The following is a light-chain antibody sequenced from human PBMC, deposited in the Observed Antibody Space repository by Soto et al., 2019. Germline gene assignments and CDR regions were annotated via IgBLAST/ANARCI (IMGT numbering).Light chain of an antibody. CDR2: DVT. V-gene: IGLV2-14*01. CDR1: SSDVGGYNS. J-gene: IGLJ1*01. CDR3: SSWTSSSSYV. Sequence: QSALTQPASVSGSPGLSIAISCSGTSSDVGGYNSVSWYQQYPGKAPKLIIHDVTNRPSGVSDRFSGSKSGNTASLTISGLQAEDEADYYCSSWTSSSSYVLGSGTKVTVL.